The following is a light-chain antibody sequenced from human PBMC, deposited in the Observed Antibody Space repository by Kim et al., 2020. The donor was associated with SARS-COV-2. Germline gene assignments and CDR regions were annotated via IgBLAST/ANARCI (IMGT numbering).Light chain of an antibody. CDR2: DVS. CDR1: SSDVGGYDF. V-gene: IGLV2-11*01. J-gene: IGLJ1*01. Sequence: GQSFTVSCTGTSSDVGGYDFVSWYQHYPGRAPKLIIYDVSKRPSGVPDRFSGSKSGNTAFLTISGLQAEDEADYYCCSYAGSYTYVFETGTKVTVL. CDR3: CSYAGSYTYV.